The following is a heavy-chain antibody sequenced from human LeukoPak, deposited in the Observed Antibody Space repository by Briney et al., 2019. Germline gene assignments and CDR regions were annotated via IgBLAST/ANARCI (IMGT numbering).Heavy chain of an antibody. D-gene: IGHD4-23*01. Sequence: PGGSLRLSRAASGFTFSSYAMHWVRQAPGKGLEWVAVISYDGSNKYYADSVKGRFTISRDNSKNTLYLQMNSLRAEDTAVYYCAVTVVTPAAFDYWGQGTLVTVSS. J-gene: IGHJ4*02. CDR3: AVTVVTPAAFDY. V-gene: IGHV3-30*04. CDR2: ISYDGSNK. CDR1: GFTFSSYA.